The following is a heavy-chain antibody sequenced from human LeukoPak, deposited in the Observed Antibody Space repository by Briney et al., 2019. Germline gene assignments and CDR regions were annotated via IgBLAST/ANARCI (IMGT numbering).Heavy chain of an antibody. V-gene: IGHV3-11*05. D-gene: IGHD3-16*01. CDR2: VMSGRGST. CDR1: GFSVSDYS. CDR3: TRERRGSYYAFES. J-gene: IGHJ4*02. Sequence: GGSLRLPCAVSGFSVSDYSISWIRQSPGKGPEWISYVMSGRGSTNYADSVKGRFTISRDNAKYSVALPLDGLRAEDTAVYFCTRERRGSYYAFESCGQGTLVTVSS.